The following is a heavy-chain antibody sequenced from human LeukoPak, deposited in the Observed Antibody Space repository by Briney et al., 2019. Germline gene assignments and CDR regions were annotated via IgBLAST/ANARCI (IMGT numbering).Heavy chain of an antibody. J-gene: IGHJ4*02. Sequence: KSGGSLRLSCAASGFIFSNAWMSWARQAPGKGLEWVGRIKSKTDGGTTDYAAPMKGRFTISRDDSKNTLYLQMNSLKTEDTAVYYCTTVYRSWYGGHFDYWGQGTLVTVSS. CDR1: GFIFSNAW. D-gene: IGHD6-13*01. V-gene: IGHV3-15*01. CDR2: IKSKTDGGTT. CDR3: TTVYRSWYGGHFDY.